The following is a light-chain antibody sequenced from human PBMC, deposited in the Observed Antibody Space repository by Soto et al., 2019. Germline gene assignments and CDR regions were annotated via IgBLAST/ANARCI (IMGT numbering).Light chain of an antibody. V-gene: IGKV1-9*01. CDR2: AAS. Sequence: IQLTQSPSSLSASVGDRVTITCRASQGISSYLAWYQQKPGKAPKLLISAASTLQSGVPSRFSGSGSGTDFTLTIHSLQPEDFESYYCQQLSTYTFGPCTKVDIK. CDR3: QQLSTYT. J-gene: IGKJ3*01. CDR1: QGISSY.